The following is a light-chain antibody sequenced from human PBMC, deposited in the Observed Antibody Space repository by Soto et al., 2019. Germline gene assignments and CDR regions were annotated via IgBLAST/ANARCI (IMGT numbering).Light chain of an antibody. CDR2: GAS. Sequence: EIVLTQSPGTLSLSPGERATLSCRASQSVSSSYLAWYQQKPGQAPRLLIYGASSRATGTPDRSRGSGCGTDYDLTISILRPEDEALDYCQHYHCAPSWTFGQGTKVEIK. CDR1: QSVSSSY. V-gene: IGKV3-20*01. J-gene: IGKJ1*01. CDR3: QHYHCAPSWT.